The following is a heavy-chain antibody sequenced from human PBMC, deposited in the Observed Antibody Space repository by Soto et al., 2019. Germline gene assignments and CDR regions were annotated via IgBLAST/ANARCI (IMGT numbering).Heavy chain of an antibody. D-gene: IGHD1-1*01. CDR2: INPNSGST. CDR1: GYTFTGYH. J-gene: IGHJ4*02. CDR3: ATAGNWHGLT. V-gene: IGHV1-2*02. Sequence: QVQLVQSGAEVKKPGASVKVSCKASGYTFTGYHIHWVRQAPGQGLEWMGCINPNSGSTNYAQTFQGRVTMTRDTSISTAYMELNRLRSDDTAVYYCATAGNWHGLTWGQGTLVSVSS.